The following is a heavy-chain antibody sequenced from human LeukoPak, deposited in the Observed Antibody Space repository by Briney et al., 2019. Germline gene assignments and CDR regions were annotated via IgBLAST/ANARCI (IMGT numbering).Heavy chain of an antibody. D-gene: IGHD2-2*01. V-gene: IGHV3-30*02. CDR1: GFTFSNYW. J-gene: IGHJ4*02. CDR3: AKDLYCSSTSCYGVHFDY. Sequence: GGSLRLSCAASGFTFSNYWMTWVRQAPGKGLEWVAFIRYDGSNKYYADSVKGRFTISRDNSKNTLYLQMNSLRAEDTAVYYCAKDLYCSSTSCYGVHFDYWGQGTLVTVSS. CDR2: IRYDGSNK.